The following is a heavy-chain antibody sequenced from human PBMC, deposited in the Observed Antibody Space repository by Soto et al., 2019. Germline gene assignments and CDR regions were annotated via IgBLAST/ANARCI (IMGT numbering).Heavy chain of an antibody. D-gene: IGHD2-8*01. CDR3: VRWCRVQGSRGLDD. J-gene: IGHJ4*02. CDR1: GDSVSNDHW. CDR2: IFHSGST. V-gene: IGHV4-4*02. Sequence: PSETLSLTCTVSGDSVSNDHWWTWVRQSPGKGLEWIGEIFHSGSTNYNPSLRSRLTISMDRSKNQLSLEVTSMTAADTAVYYCVRWCRVQGSRGLDDWGPGSLVTVDS.